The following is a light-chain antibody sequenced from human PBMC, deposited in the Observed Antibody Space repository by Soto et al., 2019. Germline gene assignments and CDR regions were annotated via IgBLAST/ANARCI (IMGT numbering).Light chain of an antibody. J-gene: IGLJ1*01. CDR3: SSYTSSRAYV. V-gene: IGLV2-14*01. CDR1: SSDVGGFEY. CDR2: EVS. Sequence: QSALSQPASVSGSPGQSITISCTGTSSDVGGFEYVSWYQQQSGKAPKLMIHEVSNRPSGVSNRFSGSKSGNTASLTISGLQAEDEADYYCSSYTSSRAYVFGIGTKLTVL.